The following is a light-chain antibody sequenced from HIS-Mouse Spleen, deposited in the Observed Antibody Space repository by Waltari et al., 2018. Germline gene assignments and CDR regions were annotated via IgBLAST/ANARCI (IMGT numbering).Light chain of an antibody. V-gene: IGLV3-10*01. CDR3: QVWDSSTVV. Sequence: SYELTQPPSVSVSPGQTARIPCPGDALPEKYAYWYQQKSGQAPVLVIYEDSKRPSGIPERFSGSSSGTMATLTISRAQAGDEADYYCQVWDSSTVVFGGGTKLTVL. CDR1: ALPEKY. CDR2: EDS. J-gene: IGLJ2*01.